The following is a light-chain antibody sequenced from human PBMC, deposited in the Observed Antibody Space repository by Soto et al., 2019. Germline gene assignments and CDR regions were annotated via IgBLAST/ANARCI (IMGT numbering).Light chain of an antibody. CDR1: QSASRN. CDR2: GAS. CDR3: QQYNKWPLT. Sequence: EIVMTQSPATLSVSPGERATLSCRASQSASRNLAWYQQKPGQAPRLLIYGASTRATGIPATFSGSGSGTECTLTISSLQSEDFAVYYCQQYNKWPLTFGGGTKVEIK. V-gene: IGKV3-15*01. J-gene: IGKJ4*01.